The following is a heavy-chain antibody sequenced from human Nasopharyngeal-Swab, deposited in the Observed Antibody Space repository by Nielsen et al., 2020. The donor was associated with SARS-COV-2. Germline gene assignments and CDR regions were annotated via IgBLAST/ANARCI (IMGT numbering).Heavy chain of an antibody. Sequence: WIRQPPGKGLEWVSYIYSTNSTIYYADSVKGRFTISRDNAKNSLSLQMNSLRAEDTAIYYCARAVHCSGDSCYWRYFDYRGRGTLVTVSS. CDR3: ARAVHCSGDSCYWRYFDY. V-gene: IGHV3-48*03. CDR2: IYSTNSTI. J-gene: IGHJ4*02. D-gene: IGHD2-15*01.